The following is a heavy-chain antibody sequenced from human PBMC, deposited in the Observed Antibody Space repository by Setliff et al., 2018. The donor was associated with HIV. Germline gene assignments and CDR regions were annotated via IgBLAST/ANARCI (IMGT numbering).Heavy chain of an antibody. CDR2: IIPIHGVT. V-gene: IGHV1-69*10. J-gene: IGHJ3*01. CDR1: GGTSSSYG. Sequence: SVKVSCKASGGTSSSYGISWVRQAPGQGLEWMGGIIPIHGVTNYAQKFKDRVTITADTSIGTAYMELSSLRSDDTAVYYCARGNYYGNDVYDAFDLWGQGTMVTVSS. D-gene: IGHD3-10*01. CDR3: ARGNYYGNDVYDAFDL.